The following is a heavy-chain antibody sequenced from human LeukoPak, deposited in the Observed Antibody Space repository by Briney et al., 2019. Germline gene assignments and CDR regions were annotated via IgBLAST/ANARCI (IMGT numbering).Heavy chain of an antibody. Sequence: SSVKVSCKASGGTFSSYAISWVRQAPGQGLEWMGGIIPIFGTANYAQKFQGRVTITADESTSTAYMELSSLRSEDTAVYYCARGETGTTGTTLRSLNYWGQGTLVTVSS. V-gene: IGHV1-69*01. CDR2: IIPIFGTA. D-gene: IGHD1-1*01. CDR3: ARGETGTTGTTLRSLNY. J-gene: IGHJ4*02. CDR1: GGTFSSYA.